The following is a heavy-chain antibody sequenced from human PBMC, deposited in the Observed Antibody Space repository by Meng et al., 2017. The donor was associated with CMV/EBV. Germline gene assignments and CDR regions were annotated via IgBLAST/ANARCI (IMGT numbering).Heavy chain of an antibody. J-gene: IGHJ4*02. CDR1: GGSISSSSYY. V-gene: IGHV4-39*07. Sequence: HLQRADSGPGLVKPSETLSLTCTVSGGSISSSSYYWGWIRQPPGKGLEWIGSIYYSGSTYYNPSLKSRVTISVDTSKNQFSLKLSSVTAADTAVYYCAREGNYYGSGSYYAYWGQGTLVTVSS. CDR3: AREGNYYGSGSYYAY. D-gene: IGHD3-10*01. CDR2: IYYSGST.